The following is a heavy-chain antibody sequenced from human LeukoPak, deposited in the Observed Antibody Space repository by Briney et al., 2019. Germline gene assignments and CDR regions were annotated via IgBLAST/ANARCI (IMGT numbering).Heavy chain of an antibody. V-gene: IGHV4-59*08. CDR2: ICYSGST. CDR3: AGSSIVVVPGAVDY. D-gene: IGHD2-2*01. J-gene: IGHJ4*02. CDR1: GGSISSYY. Sequence: SETLSLTCTVSGGSISSYYWSWIRQPPGKGLEWIGYICYSGSTNYNPSLKSRVTISVDTSKNQFSLKLSSVTAADTAVYYCAGSSIVVVPGAVDYWGQGTLVTVSS.